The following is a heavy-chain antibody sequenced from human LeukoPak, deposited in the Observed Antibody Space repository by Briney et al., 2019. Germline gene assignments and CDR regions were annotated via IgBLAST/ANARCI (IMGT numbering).Heavy chain of an antibody. CDR3: ARGPYSYDSSGAFDI. J-gene: IGHJ3*02. Sequence: TLSLTCTVSGDSISSGDYYWSWIRQPAGKGREWIGRISSSGSTNYNPSLKRRVTISVDTSKNQFSLKMSSVTAADTAVYFCARGPYSYDSSGAFDIWGQGTMVTVSS. V-gene: IGHV4-61*02. D-gene: IGHD3-22*01. CDR2: ISSSGST. CDR1: GDSISSGDYY.